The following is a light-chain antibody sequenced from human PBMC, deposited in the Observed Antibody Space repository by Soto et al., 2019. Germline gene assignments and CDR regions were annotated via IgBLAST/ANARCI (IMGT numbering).Light chain of an antibody. CDR1: SSDVGFYDR. CDR3: TSLTSSGTWV. J-gene: IGLJ3*02. CDR2: EVT. Sequence: QSALTQPASVSGSPGQSITISCTGTSSDVGFYDRVSWIQQHTGRTPKHMIYEVTNRPSGVSSRFSGSKSGNTASLTISGLQAEDEADYYCTSLTSSGTWVFGGGTKLTVL. V-gene: IGLV2-14*01.